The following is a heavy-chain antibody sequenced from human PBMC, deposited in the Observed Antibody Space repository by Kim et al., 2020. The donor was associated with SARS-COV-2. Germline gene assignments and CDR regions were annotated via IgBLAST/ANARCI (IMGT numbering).Heavy chain of an antibody. D-gene: IGHD2-15*01. V-gene: IGHV3-30*04. CDR2: ISYDGSNK. CDR3: ARPYCSGGSCYPTAFDI. Sequence: GGSLRLSCAASGFTFSSYAMHWVRQAPGKGLEWVAVISYDGSNKYYADSVKGRFTISRDNSKNTLYLQMNSLRAEDTAVYYCARPYCSGGSCYPTAFDIWGQGTMVTVSS. J-gene: IGHJ3*02. CDR1: GFTFSSYA.